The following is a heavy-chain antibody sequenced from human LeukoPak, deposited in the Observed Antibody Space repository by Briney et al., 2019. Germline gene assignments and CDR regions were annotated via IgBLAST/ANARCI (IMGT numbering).Heavy chain of an antibody. D-gene: IGHD4-17*01. CDR1: GYTLTELS. CDR3: AREETVDDYDDNGRFDP. CDR2: FDPEDGET. J-gene: IGHJ5*02. V-gene: IGHV1-24*01. Sequence: ASVKVSCKVSGYTLTELSMHWVRQAPGKGLEWMGGFDPEDGETIYAQKFQGRVTITADESTSTAYMELSSLRSEDTAVYYCAREETVDDYDDNGRFDPWGQGTLVTVSS.